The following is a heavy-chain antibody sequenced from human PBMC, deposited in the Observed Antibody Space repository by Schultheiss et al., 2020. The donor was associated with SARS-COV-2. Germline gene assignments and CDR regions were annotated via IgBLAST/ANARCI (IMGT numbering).Heavy chain of an antibody. V-gene: IGHV2-5*02. J-gene: IGHJ6*02. CDR3: AHSRAYYDFWSGYYIGYGMDV. CDR1: GFSLSTSGVG. CDR2: IYWDDDK. Sequence: SGPTLVKPTQTLTLTCTFSGFSLSTSGVGVGWIRQPPGKALEWLALIYWDDDKRYSPSLKSRLTITKDTSKNQVVLTMTNMDPVDTATYYCAHSRAYYDFWSGYYIGYGMDVWGQGTTVTVSS. D-gene: IGHD3-3*01.